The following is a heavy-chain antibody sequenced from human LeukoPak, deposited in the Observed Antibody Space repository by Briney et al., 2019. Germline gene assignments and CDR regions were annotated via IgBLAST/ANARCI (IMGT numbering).Heavy chain of an antibody. CDR3: ARDRLGLPVDY. CDR1: GGSISTYY. D-gene: IGHD3-16*01. CDR2: IYYSGST. J-gene: IGHJ4*02. Sequence: SETLSLTCTVSGGSISTYYWTWIRQPPGKGLEWIGYIYYSGSTNYNPSLKSRFTMSVDTSKNQFSLKLNSVTAADTAVYYCARDRLGLPVDYWGRGTLVTVSS. V-gene: IGHV4-59*01.